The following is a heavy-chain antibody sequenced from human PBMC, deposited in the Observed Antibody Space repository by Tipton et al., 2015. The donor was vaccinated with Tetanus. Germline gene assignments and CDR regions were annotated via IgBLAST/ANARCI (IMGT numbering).Heavy chain of an antibody. CDR3: ARDPTFNWNDANWFDP. D-gene: IGHD1-20*01. Sequence: QLVQSGAEVKKPGASVKVSCKASGYTFTSYYLHWVRQAPGQGLEWMGIINTSSGSRSYAQKFQGRVTMTRDTSTNTVYMELSSLKSEDTAVYYCARDPTFNWNDANWFDPWGQGTLVIVSS. CDR2: INTSSGSR. V-gene: IGHV1-46*01. CDR1: GYTFTSYY. J-gene: IGHJ5*02.